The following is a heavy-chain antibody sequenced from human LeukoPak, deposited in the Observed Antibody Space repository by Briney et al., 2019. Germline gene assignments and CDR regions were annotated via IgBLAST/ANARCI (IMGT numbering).Heavy chain of an antibody. CDR2: ISYDGSNK. J-gene: IGHJ6*02. CDR3: ARGGFYDFWSGFPMDV. V-gene: IGHV3-30*04. D-gene: IGHD3-3*01. CDR1: GYTFSSYA. Sequence: QPGRSLRLSCAASGYTFSSYAMHWVRQAPGKGLEWVAVISYDGSNKYYADSVKGRFTISRVNSKNTLYLQMNSLRAEDTAVYYCARGGFYDFWSGFPMDVWGQGTTVTVSS.